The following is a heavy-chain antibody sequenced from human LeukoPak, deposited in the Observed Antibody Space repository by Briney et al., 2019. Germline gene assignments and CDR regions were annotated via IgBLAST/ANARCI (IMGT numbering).Heavy chain of an antibody. CDR1: GFTVTNNY. J-gene: IGHJ4*02. Sequence: GGSLRLSCAASGFTVTNNYMSWVRQAPGKGLEWVSVLYSGGTTTYYADSVEGRFTISRDNSKNTLYLQMNSLRAEDTAVYYCARESRSSPTHYFDYWGQGTLVTVSS. D-gene: IGHD6-6*01. CDR2: LYSGGTTT. CDR3: ARESRSSPTHYFDY. V-gene: IGHV3-66*01.